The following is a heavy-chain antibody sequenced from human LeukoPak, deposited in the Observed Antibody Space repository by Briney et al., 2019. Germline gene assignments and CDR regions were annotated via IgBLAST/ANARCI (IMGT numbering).Heavy chain of an antibody. V-gene: IGHV3-30*18. CDR3: AKGGGGGEDFNY. D-gene: IGHD3-16*01. Sequence: PGGSLRLSCAGSGFTLSSHGMHWVRQAPGKGLEWVAAISYDGSKQYYADSVKGRFTVSRDNSKNTLYLQMNSLRAEDTAVYYCAKGGGGGEDFNYWGQGTLVIVSS. J-gene: IGHJ4*02. CDR1: GFTLSSHG. CDR2: ISYDGSKQ.